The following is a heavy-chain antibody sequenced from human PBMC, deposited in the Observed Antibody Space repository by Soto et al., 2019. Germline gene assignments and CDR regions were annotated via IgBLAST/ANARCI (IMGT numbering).Heavy chain of an antibody. Sequence: GESLKISCKGSGYSFTTYWIGGVRQMPGKGLEWMGIIYPGDSDARYSPSFQGQVTISADKSISTAYLQWSSLKASDTAMYYCARRGYCSGGSCFSASFDIWGQGTMVTVSS. CDR1: GYSFTTYW. CDR2: IYPGDSDA. V-gene: IGHV5-51*01. D-gene: IGHD2-15*01. J-gene: IGHJ3*02. CDR3: ARRGYCSGGSCFSASFDI.